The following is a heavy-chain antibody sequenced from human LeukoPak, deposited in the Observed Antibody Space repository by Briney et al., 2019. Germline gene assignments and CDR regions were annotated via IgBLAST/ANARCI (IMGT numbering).Heavy chain of an antibody. J-gene: IGHJ4*02. V-gene: IGHV3-11*04. CDR1: GFTFSDYY. D-gene: IGHD6-6*01. CDR2: ISSSGSTI. CDR3: ARGESSIAARLGFNYFDY. Sequence: PGGSLRLSCAASGFTFSDYYMSWIRQAPGKGLEWVSYISSSGSTIYYADSVKGRFTISRDNAKNSLYLQMNSLRAEDTAVYYCARGESSIAARLGFNYFDYWGQGTLVTVSS.